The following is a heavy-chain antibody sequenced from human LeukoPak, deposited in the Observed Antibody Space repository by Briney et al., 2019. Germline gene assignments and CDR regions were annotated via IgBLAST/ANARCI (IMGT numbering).Heavy chain of an antibody. CDR1: GGTFSSYA. V-gene: IGHV1-69*13. Sequence: ASVKVSCKASGGTFSSYAISWVRQAPGQGLEWMGGIIPIFGTANYAQKFQGRVTSTADESTSTAYMELSSLRSEDTAVYYCARDLPPASNYFDYWGQGTLVTVSS. J-gene: IGHJ4*02. CDR3: ARDLPPASNYFDY. CDR2: IIPIFGTA. D-gene: IGHD6-25*01.